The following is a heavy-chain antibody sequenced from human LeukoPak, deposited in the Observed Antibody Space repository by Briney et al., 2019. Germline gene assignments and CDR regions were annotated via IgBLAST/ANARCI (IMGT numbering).Heavy chain of an antibody. CDR3: AKDLLWFGELSGLY. Sequence: PGGSLRLSCAASRFTFSSYWMTWVRQAPGKGLEWVANIKQDGSEKYYVDSVRGRFTISRDNAKNSLYLQMSGLRAEDTAVYYCAKDLLWFGELSGLYWGQGTLVTVSS. CDR2: IKQDGSEK. V-gene: IGHV3-7*01. CDR1: RFTFSSYW. D-gene: IGHD3-10*01. J-gene: IGHJ4*02.